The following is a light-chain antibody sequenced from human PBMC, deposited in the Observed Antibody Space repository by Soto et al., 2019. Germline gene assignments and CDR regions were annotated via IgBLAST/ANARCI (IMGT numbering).Light chain of an antibody. CDR1: QRISSY. CDR3: QRRSDWPPWT. CDR2: DAS. Sequence: EIVLTQSPATLSLSPGEGATLSCRASQRISSYLAWYQHKPGQAPRLLIYDASSRATGIPARFIGSGSGTDFTLTISSLEPEDFAVYYCQRRSDWPPWTFGQGTKVEIK. V-gene: IGKV3-11*01. J-gene: IGKJ1*01.